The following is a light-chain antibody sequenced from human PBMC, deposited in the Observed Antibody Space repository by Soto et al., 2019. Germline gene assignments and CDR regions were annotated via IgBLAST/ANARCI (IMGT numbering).Light chain of an antibody. CDR2: EVT. CDR3: SSFAGGGNPVL. V-gene: IGLV2-8*01. J-gene: IGLJ2*01. Sequence: QSVLTQPPSASGSLGQSVTISCTGTSSYVGGYNYVSWHQQHPGKAPKVMIYEVTKRPPGVPDRFSGSKSGNTASLTVSGLQAEDEADYYCSSFAGGGNPVLLGGGTQLTVL. CDR1: SSYVGGYNY.